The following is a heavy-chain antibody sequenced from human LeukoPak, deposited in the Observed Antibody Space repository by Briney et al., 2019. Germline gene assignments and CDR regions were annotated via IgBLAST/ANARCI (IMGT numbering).Heavy chain of an antibody. J-gene: IGHJ6*03. CDR3: ARVIRAYDFWSGYFVEYYMDV. CDR1: GGSISSYY. D-gene: IGHD3-3*01. V-gene: IGHV4-4*07. Sequence: SETLSLTCSVSGGSISSYYWSWIRQPAGKGLEWIGRIYTSGSTNYNPSLKSRVTMSVDTSKNQFSLKLSSVTAADTAVYYCARVIRAYDFWSGYFVEYYMDVWGKGTTVTVSS. CDR2: IYTSGST.